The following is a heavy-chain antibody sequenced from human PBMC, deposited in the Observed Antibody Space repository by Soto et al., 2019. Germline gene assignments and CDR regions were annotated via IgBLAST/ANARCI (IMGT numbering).Heavy chain of an antibody. CDR2: ISAYNGNT. V-gene: IGHV1-18*01. Sequence: PSVKVSCKASGYTFTSYGISWVRQAPGQGLEWMGWISAYNGNTNYAQKLQGRVTMTTDTSTSTAYMELRSLRSDDTAVYYCARGRSPTKSAYYYGSGQNANWFDPWGQGTLVTVSS. CDR3: ARGRSPTKSAYYYGSGQNANWFDP. CDR1: GYTFTSYG. J-gene: IGHJ5*02. D-gene: IGHD3-10*01.